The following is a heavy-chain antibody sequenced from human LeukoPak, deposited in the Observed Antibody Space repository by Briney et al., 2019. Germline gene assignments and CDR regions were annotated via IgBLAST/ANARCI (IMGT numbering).Heavy chain of an antibody. J-gene: IGHJ5*02. Sequence: GGSLRLSCAASGFTFTNHNMNWVRQAPGKGLEWISYISGDSGTIYYADSVRGRFTVSRDNAKDSLWLQMDSLRVEDTALYFCARLYGDWFDPWGPGTLVTVSS. CDR1: GFTFTNHN. V-gene: IGHV3-48*01. CDR2: ISGDSGTI. D-gene: IGHD4-17*01. CDR3: ARLYGDWFDP.